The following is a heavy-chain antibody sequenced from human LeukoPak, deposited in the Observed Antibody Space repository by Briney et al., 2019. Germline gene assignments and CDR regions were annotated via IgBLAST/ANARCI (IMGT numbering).Heavy chain of an antibody. CDR3: ARDKTRYYDFWSGYYTPNWFDP. CDR2: ISAYNGNT. V-gene: IGHV1-18*01. J-gene: IGHJ5*02. D-gene: IGHD3-3*01. Sequence: ASVKVSCKAPGYTFTSYGISWVRQAPGQGLEWMGWISAYNGNTNYAQKLQGRVTMTTDTSTSTAYMELRSLRSDDTAVYYCARDKTRYYDFWSGYYTPNWFDPWGQGTLVTVSS. CDR1: GYTFTSYG.